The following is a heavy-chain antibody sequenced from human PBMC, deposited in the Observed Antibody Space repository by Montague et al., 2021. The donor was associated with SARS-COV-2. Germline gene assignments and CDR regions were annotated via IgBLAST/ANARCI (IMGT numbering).Heavy chain of an antibody. V-gene: IGHV3-7*01. D-gene: IGHD3-16*02. CDR2: IKQDGSEK. CDR1: GFTFSSYW. J-gene: IGHJ6*02. CDR3: ARVNEASSYDYVWGSYRYDSSYYYYGMDV. Sequence: SLRLSCAASGFTFSSYWMSWVRQAPGKGLEWVANIKQDGSEKYYXDSVKGRFTISRDNAKNSLYLQMNSLRAEDTAVYYCARVNEASSYDYVWGSYRYDSSYYYYGMDVWGQGTTVTVSS.